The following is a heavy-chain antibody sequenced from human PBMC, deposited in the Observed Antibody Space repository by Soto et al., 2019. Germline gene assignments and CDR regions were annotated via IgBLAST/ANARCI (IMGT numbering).Heavy chain of an antibody. CDR3: AREGSDYDHVWGSYRYDFDY. J-gene: IGHJ4*02. D-gene: IGHD3-16*02. V-gene: IGHV3-48*03. Sequence: EVQLVESGGGLVQPGGSLRLSCAASGFTFSSYEMNWVRQAPGKGLEWVSYISSSGSTIKYADSVKGRFTISRDNAKNSLYLEMNSLRGEDKAVYYCAREGSDYDHVWGSYRYDFDYWGQGTLVTVSS. CDR2: ISSSGSTI. CDR1: GFTFSSYE.